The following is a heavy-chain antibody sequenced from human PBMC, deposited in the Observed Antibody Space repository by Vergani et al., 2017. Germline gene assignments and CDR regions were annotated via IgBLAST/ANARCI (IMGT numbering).Heavy chain of an antibody. CDR3: ARLRDXWDGYYTGSDAFDI. CDR1: GYSISSGYY. J-gene: IGHJ3*02. D-gene: IGHD3-3*01. Sequence: QVQLQESGPGLVKPSETLPLTCAVSGYSISSGYYWGWIRQPPGKGREWIGSIDHSGSTYYNPSLKSRVTISVDTSNNQFSLKLSSVTAADTAVYYCARLRDXWDGYYTGSDAFDIWGQGTMVTVSS. CDR2: IDHSGST. V-gene: IGHV4-38-2*01.